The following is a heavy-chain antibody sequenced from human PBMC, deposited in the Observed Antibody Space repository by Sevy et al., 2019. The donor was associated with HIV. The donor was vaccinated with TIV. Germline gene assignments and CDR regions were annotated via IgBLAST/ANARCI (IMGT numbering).Heavy chain of an antibody. CDR1: GFTFDDYG. CDR2: INWNGGST. D-gene: IGHD6-19*01. J-gene: IGHJ5*02. V-gene: IGHV3-20*04. Sequence: GGSLRLSCAASGFTFDDYGMSWVRQAPGKGLEWVSGINWNGGSTGYADSVKGRFTISRDNAKNSLYLQMNSLRAEDTALYYCARAGDRSGWYGDWFDPWGQGTLVTVSS. CDR3: ARAGDRSGWYGDWFDP.